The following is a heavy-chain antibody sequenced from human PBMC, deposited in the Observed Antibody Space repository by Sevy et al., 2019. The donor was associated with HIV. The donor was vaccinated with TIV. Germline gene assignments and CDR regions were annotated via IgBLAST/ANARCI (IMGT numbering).Heavy chain of an antibody. D-gene: IGHD2-15*01. CDR1: GYTFNTYR. CDR3: ATAYCSGGRCYSLAS. CDR2: ISPNNGDT. Sequence: ASVKVSCKVSGYTFNTYRIHWVRQAPGQRLEWMGWISPNNGDTNYAQRLQGRVTMLTDTSSSTDYMELKSLRSDDTAVYYCATAYCSGGRCYSLASWGQGTLVTVSS. J-gene: IGHJ5*02. V-gene: IGHV1-18*01.